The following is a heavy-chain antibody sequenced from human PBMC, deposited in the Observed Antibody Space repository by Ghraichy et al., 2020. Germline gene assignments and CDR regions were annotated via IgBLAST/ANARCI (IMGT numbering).Heavy chain of an antibody. D-gene: IGHD6-19*01. CDR2: IRVSGDDT. V-gene: IGHV3-23*01. CDR1: GFTFSPYA. CDR3: TKGRAPDGAYWVAGY. J-gene: IGHJ4*02. Sequence: GEALNISCAASGFTFSPYAMTWIRQAPGKGLEWVASIRVSGDDTYYADSVKGRFTISRDNSKNTLYLQMNSLRVDDTAVYYCTKGRAPDGAYWVAGYWGQGTLVTVSS.